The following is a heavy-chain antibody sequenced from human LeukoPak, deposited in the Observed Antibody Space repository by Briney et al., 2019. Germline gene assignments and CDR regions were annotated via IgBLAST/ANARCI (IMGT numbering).Heavy chain of an antibody. Sequence: GGSLRLSCSASGFTVSSYWMSWIRQAPGQGLDWVSYISSSSSYTNYADSVKGRFTISRDNAKNSLYLQMNSLRAEDKAVYYCARDRIVGAPGGGMDVWGQGTTVTVSS. J-gene: IGHJ6*02. CDR2: ISSSSSYT. CDR1: GFTVSSYW. V-gene: IGHV3-11*05. CDR3: ARDRIVGAPGGGMDV. D-gene: IGHD1-26*01.